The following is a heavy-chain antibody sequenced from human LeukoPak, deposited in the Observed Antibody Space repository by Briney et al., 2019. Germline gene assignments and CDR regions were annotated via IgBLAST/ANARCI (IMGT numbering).Heavy chain of an antibody. CDR2: ISSSGSTI. CDR3: ARVLSSSWYSCDY. Sequence: GGSLRLSCAASGFTFSDYYMSWIRQAPGKGLEWVSYISSSGSTIYYADSVKGRFTISRDNAKNSLYLQMNSLRAEDTAVYYCARVLSSSWYSCDYWGQGTLVTVSS. V-gene: IGHV3-11*04. CDR1: GFTFSDYY. J-gene: IGHJ4*02. D-gene: IGHD6-13*01.